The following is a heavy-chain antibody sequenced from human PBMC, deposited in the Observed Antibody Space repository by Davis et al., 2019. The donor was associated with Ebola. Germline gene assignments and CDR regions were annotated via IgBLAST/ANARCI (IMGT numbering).Heavy chain of an antibody. D-gene: IGHD4-11*01. V-gene: IGHV1-69*13. CDR2: IITMFGKP. CDR1: GYTFTSYG. CDR3: AKTTVTAMPTTGNYYYYGMDA. Sequence: AASVKVSCKASGYTFTSYGISWVRQAPGQGLEWMGGIITMFGKPDHAQKFQGRVMITADESTRTAYMELNSLRSEDTAVYYCAKTTVTAMPTTGNYYYYGMDAWGKGTTVTVSS. J-gene: IGHJ6*04.